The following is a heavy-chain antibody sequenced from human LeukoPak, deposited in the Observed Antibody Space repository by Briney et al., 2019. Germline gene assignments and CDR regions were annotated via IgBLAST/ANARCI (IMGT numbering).Heavy chain of an antibody. V-gene: IGHV3-23*01. CDR3: AKPSSGYYIGFDY. Sequence: PGGSLRFSCAASGFTFSSYAMSWVRQAPGKGLEWVSAISGSGGSTYYADSVKGRFTISRDNSKNTLYLQMNSLRAEDTALYYCAKPSSGYYIGFDYWGQGTLVTVSS. J-gene: IGHJ4*02. D-gene: IGHD3-22*01. CDR1: GFTFSSYA. CDR2: ISGSGGST.